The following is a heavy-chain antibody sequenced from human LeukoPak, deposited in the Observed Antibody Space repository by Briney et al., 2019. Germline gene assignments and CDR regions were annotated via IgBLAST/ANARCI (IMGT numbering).Heavy chain of an antibody. CDR3: ATSSPMVRPDFDY. Sequence: GGSLRLSCAASGFTFSSYGMHWVRQAPGKGLEWVAVISYDGSNKYYADSVKGRFTISRDNSKNTLYLQMNSLRAEDTAAYYCATSSPMVRPDFDYWGQGTLVTVSS. D-gene: IGHD3-10*01. V-gene: IGHV3-30*03. CDR2: ISYDGSNK. J-gene: IGHJ4*02. CDR1: GFTFSSYG.